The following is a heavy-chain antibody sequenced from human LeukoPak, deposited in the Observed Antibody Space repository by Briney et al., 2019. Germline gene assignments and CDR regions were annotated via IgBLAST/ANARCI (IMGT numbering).Heavy chain of an antibody. V-gene: IGHV3-23*01. J-gene: IGHJ3*02. CDR3: ARVYYDSSGYPSDAFDI. Sequence: GGTLRLSCAASGFSFSIYGMSWVRQAPGKGLEWVSAFSGSGGSTYYADSVKGRFTISRDNSKNTLYLQMGSLRAEDMAVYYCARVYYDSSGYPSDAFDIWGQGTMVTVSS. D-gene: IGHD3-22*01. CDR1: GFSFSIYG. CDR2: FSGSGGST.